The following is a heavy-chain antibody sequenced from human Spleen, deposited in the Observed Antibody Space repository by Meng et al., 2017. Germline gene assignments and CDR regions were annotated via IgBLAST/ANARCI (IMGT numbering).Heavy chain of an antibody. Sequence: GESLKISCAASGLTFSSYRMTWVRQAPGKGLEWVSSISSISSYIYYANSVKGRFTISRDNAKNSLYLQMDSLRAEDTAVYFCAREIPDCSGGSCPYYYFYGMDVWGQGTTVTVSS. D-gene: IGHD2-15*01. CDR3: AREIPDCSGGSCPYYYFYGMDV. V-gene: IGHV3-21*01. CDR2: ISSISSYI. J-gene: IGHJ6*02. CDR1: GLTFSSYR.